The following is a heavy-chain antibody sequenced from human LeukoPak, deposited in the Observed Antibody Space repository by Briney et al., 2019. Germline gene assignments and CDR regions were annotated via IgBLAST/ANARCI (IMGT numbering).Heavy chain of an antibody. D-gene: IGHD6-19*01. J-gene: IGHJ4*02. V-gene: IGHV3-48*03. CDR3: ARVQRGIAVALDY. Sequence: GGSLRLSCAASGFTFSSYEMKWVRQAPGKGLEWVSYISTTGSSIYYADSVKGRFTISRDNVKNLLYLQMNSLRAEDTAVYYCARVQRGIAVALDYWGQGTLVTVSS. CDR1: GFTFSSYE. CDR2: ISTTGSSI.